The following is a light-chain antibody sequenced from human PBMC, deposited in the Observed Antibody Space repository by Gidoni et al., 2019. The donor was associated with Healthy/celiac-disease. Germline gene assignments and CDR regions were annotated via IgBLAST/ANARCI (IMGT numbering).Light chain of an antibody. V-gene: IGKV3-11*01. CDR3: QQRSNWPPWT. CDR1: QSVSTY. Sequence: EIVLTQSPATLSLSPGERATLSFRASQSVSTYLAWYQQKPGQAPRLLIYDASNRATGIPARFSGSGSGTDFTLTIGSLEPEDFAVYYCQQRSNWPPWTFGQGTKVEIK. J-gene: IGKJ1*01. CDR2: DAS.